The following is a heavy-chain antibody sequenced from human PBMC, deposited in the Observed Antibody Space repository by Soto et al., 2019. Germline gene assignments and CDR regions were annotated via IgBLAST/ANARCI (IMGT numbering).Heavy chain of an antibody. D-gene: IGHD5-12*01. V-gene: IGHV1-69*08. Sequence: QVQLVQSGAEVKKPGSSVKVSCKASGGAFTNDIITWVRQAPGQGLEWMGRIIPLLDITNYAQKFQGRVTITADKTTSTAYMELNSLISEHTAVYYCARDSPIGSTFSGYDAIDYWGQGTLVTVSS. CDR1: GGAFTNDI. J-gene: IGHJ4*02. CDR2: IIPLLDIT. CDR3: ARDSPIGSTFSGYDAIDY.